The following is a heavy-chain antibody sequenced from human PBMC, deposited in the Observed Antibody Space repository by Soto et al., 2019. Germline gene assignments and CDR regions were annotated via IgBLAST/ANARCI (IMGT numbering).Heavy chain of an antibody. J-gene: IGHJ5*02. D-gene: IGHD5-12*01. CDR1: AVSISSYY. CDR3: ARGVATIGP. CDR2: IYYSGST. Sequence: PSEPLSLTSTVSAVSISSYYWSWIRQPPGKGLEWTGYIYYSGSTNYNPSLKSRVTISVDTPKNQFSLKLTSVTAADTAVYYCARGVATIGPWGQGTLVTVSS. V-gene: IGHV4-59*01.